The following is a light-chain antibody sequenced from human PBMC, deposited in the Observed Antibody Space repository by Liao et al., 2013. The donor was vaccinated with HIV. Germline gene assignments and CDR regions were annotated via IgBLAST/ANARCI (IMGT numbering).Light chain of an antibody. Sequence: SYEMTQPPSVSVSPGQTASVTCSGDGLGDKYVSWYQQRPGHSPILVIYEDTKRPSGIPERFSGSNSGNTATLTISGTQAMDEADYYCQVWDRSSDHQVFGGGTKLTVL. J-gene: IGLJ2*01. CDR1: GLGDKY. CDR2: EDT. V-gene: IGLV3-1*01. CDR3: QVWDRSSDHQV.